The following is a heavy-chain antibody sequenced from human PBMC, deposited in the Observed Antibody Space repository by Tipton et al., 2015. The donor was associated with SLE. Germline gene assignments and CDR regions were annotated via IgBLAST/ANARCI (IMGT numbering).Heavy chain of an antibody. V-gene: IGHV3-66*02. Sequence: SLRLSCAASGFFVSDNYMSWVRQAPGKGLEWVSLIYSVGRTYYADSVKGRFTISRDTSKNTLFLQMNSLRPEDTAVYYCARDWGSSWFFFDYWGQGTLVTVSS. CDR1: GFFVSDNY. CDR2: IYSVGRT. D-gene: IGHD6-13*01. J-gene: IGHJ4*02. CDR3: ARDWGSSWFFFDY.